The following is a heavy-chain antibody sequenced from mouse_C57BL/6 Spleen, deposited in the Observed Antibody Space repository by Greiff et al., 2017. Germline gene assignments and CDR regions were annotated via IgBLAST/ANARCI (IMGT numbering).Heavy chain of an antibody. V-gene: IGHV1-15*01. CDR1: GYTFTDYE. Sequence: VQLQESGAELVRPGASVTLSCKASGYTFTDYEMHWVKQTPVHGLEWIGAIDPETGGTAYNQKFKGKAILTADKSSSTAYMELRSLTSEDSAVXYCTRSTGNSMDYWGQGTSVTVSS. J-gene: IGHJ4*01. CDR2: IDPETGGT. CDR3: TRSTGNSMDY.